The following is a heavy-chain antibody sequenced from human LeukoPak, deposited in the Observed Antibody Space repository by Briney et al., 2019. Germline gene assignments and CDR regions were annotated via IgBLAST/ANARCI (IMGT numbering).Heavy chain of an antibody. V-gene: IGHV3-21*01. Sequence: GGSLRLSCAASGFTFSSDSMNWVRQAPGKGLEWVSFISGSSSYIYYADSVKGRFTISRDNAKNSLYLQMNSLRAEDTAVYYCARNRPLTNWGQGTLVTVSS. D-gene: IGHD3-9*01. J-gene: IGHJ4*02. CDR2: ISGSSSYI. CDR3: ARNRPLTN. CDR1: GFTFSSDS.